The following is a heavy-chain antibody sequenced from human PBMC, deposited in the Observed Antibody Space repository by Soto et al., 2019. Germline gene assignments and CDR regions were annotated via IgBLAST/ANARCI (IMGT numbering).Heavy chain of an antibody. CDR2: ISYDGSNQ. J-gene: IGHJ4*02. CDR3: AKDIVKYTYGACDY. Sequence: QVQLVESGGAVVQPGKSPRLSCAASGFSFNTYGMYWVRQAPGKGLEWVAAISYDGSNQYHADSVKGRFTISRDNSKSTLYLQMNSLRVEDTAVYYCAKDIVKYTYGACDYWGQGALVTVSS. CDR1: GFSFNTYG. D-gene: IGHD5-18*01. V-gene: IGHV3-30*18.